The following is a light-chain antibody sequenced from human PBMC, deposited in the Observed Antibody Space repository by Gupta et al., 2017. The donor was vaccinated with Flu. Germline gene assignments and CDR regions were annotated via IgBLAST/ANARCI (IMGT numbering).Light chain of an antibody. CDR2: RNN. V-gene: IGLV1-47*01. J-gene: IGLJ2*01. CDR1: NSNLGTNY. CDR3: ATWDDSLSGVV. Sequence: QSVLTQPPSESGPPGQRVTISCSGDNSNLGTNYVYWYQHLPGAAPKLFIFRNNQRPSGVPARFSGSKSGTSASLAISGLQSEDEADYFCATWDDSLSGVVFGGGTKLTVL.